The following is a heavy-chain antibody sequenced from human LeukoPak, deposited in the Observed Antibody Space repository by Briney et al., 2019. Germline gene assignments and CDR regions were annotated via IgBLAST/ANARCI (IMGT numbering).Heavy chain of an antibody. CDR3: ARDGYSGNDGL. V-gene: IGHV4-30-4*07. Sequence: SETLSLTCAVSGGSISSGGYSWSWIRQTPGKGVEWIAYIHDSGSTYYNPSLKSRVSISIDTSKNQFFLKLSSVTAADTAVYYCARDGYSGNDGLWGQGTLVTVSS. CDR2: IHDSGST. CDR1: GGSISSGGYS. J-gene: IGHJ4*02. D-gene: IGHD5-12*01.